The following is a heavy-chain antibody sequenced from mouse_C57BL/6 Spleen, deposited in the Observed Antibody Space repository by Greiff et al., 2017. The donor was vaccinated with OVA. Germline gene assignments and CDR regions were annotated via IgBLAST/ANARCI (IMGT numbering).Heavy chain of an antibody. V-gene: IGHV1-52*01. CDR2: IDPSDSET. D-gene: IGHD1-1*01. CDR3: ARSFITTVVADWYFDV. J-gene: IGHJ1*03. CDR1: GYTFTSYW. Sequence: QVQLQQPGAELVRPGSSVKLSCKASGYTFTSYWMHWAKQRPIQGLEWIGNIDPSDSETHYNQKFKDKATLTVDKSSSTAYMQLSSLTSEDSAVYYCARSFITTVVADWYFDVWGTGTTVTVSS.